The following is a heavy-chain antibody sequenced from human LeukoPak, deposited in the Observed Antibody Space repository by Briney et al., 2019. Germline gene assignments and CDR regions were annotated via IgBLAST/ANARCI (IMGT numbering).Heavy chain of an antibody. Sequence: GGSLRLXCAASGFTFSSYAMSWVRQAPGKGLEWVSAISGSGGSTYYADSEKGRFTISRDNSKNTLYLQMISLRAEDTAVYYCAKHSGYSYGYYFDYWGQGTLVTVSS. CDR2: ISGSGGST. D-gene: IGHD5-18*01. V-gene: IGHV3-23*01. J-gene: IGHJ4*02. CDR3: AKHSGYSYGYYFDY. CDR1: GFTFSSYA.